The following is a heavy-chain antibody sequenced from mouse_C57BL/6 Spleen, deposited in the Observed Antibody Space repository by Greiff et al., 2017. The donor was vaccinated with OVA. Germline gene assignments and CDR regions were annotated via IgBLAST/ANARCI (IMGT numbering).Heavy chain of an antibody. V-gene: IGHV1-52*01. J-gene: IGHJ2*01. CDR3: ARGDPDSNYFDY. D-gene: IGHD2-5*01. Sequence: VQLQQPGAELVRPGSSVKLSCKASGYTFTSYWMHWVKQRPIQGLEWIGNIDPSDSETHYNQKFKDKATLTVDKSSSTAYMQLSSLTSEDSAVYYCARGDPDSNYFDYWGQGTTLTVSS. CDR2: IDPSDSET. CDR1: GYTFTSYW.